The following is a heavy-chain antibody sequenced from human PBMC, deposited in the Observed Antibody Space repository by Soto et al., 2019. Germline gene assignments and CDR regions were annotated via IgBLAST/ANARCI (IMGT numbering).Heavy chain of an antibody. Sequence: QITLKESGPTLVKPTQTLTLTCTFSGFSLSTSGVGVGWIRQPPGKALEWLAFLYWDDDKRYSPSLKSRRTITKDTSKTQVLLTMTNMDPVDTATYYCARTSVNWGSRGLVDYWGQGTLVTVAS. J-gene: IGHJ4*02. V-gene: IGHV2-5*02. CDR2: LYWDDDK. D-gene: IGHD7-27*01. CDR1: GFSLSTSGVG. CDR3: ARTSVNWGSRGLVDY.